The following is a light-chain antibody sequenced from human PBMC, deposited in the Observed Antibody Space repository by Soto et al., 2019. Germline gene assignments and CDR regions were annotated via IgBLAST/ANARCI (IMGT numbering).Light chain of an antibody. CDR2: DAS. J-gene: IGKJ2*01. CDR1: QSVSSY. V-gene: IGKV3-11*01. Sequence: EIVLTQSPATLSLSPGERATLSCRASQSVSSYLAWYQQKPGQAPRLLIYDASNRATGIPARFSGSGSGTAFTLTISSLEPEDFAVYYCQHRSHWPPTLGQGTKLESK. CDR3: QHRSHWPPT.